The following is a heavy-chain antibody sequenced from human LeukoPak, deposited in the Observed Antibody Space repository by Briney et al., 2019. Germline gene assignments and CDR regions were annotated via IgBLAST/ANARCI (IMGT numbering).Heavy chain of an antibody. Sequence: ASVKVSCKASGYTFTSYDINWVRQATGQGLEWMGWMNPNSGNTGYAQKFQGRVTMTRNTSISTAYMELSSLRSEDTAVYYCARGLRFLESLRQGNWFDPWGQGTLVTVSS. CDR2: MNPNSGNT. CDR1: GYTFTSYD. J-gene: IGHJ5*02. CDR3: ARGLRFLESLRQGNWFDP. V-gene: IGHV1-8*01. D-gene: IGHD3-3*01.